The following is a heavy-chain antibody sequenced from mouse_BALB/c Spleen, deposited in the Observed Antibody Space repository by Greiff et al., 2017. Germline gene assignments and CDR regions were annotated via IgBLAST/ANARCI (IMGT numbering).Heavy chain of an antibody. CDR1: GFTFSSFG. J-gene: IGHJ4*01. CDR2: ISSGSSTI. CDR3: ARGYYGNGALDY. V-gene: IGHV5-17*02. Sequence: EVLLVESGGGLVQPGGSRKLSCAASGFTFSSFGMHWVRQAPEKGLEWVAYISSGSSTIYYADTVKGRFTISRDNPKNTLFLQMTRLRSEDTAMYYCARGYYGNGALDYWGQGTSVTVAA. D-gene: IGHD1-1*01.